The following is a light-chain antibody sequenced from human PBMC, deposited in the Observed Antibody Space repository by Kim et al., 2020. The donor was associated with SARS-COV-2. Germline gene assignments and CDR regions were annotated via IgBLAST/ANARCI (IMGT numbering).Light chain of an antibody. Sequence: QSVLTQPPSASGTPGQRVTISCSGSSSNIGSNYVYWYQQLPGTAPKLLIYRNNQRPSGVHDRFSGSKSGTSASLAISGLRSEDEADYYCAAWDDSLSGLFGGGTQLTVL. CDR3: AAWDDSLSGL. CDR2: RNN. J-gene: IGLJ2*01. CDR1: SSNIGSNY. V-gene: IGLV1-47*01.